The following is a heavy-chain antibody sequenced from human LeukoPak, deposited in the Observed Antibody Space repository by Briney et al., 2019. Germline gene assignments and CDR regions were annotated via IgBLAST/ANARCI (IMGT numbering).Heavy chain of an antibody. V-gene: IGHV1-46*01. CDR1: GYTFTSYY. D-gene: IGHD2/OR15-2a*01. CDR2: INPSGGST. J-gene: IGHJ4*02. Sequence: ASVKVSCKAFGYTFTSYYMHWVRQAPGQGLEWMGIINPSGGSTSYAQKFQGRVTMTRDMSTSTVYMELSSLRSEDTAVYYCARESMVMGFDYWGQGTLVTVSS. CDR3: ARESMVMGFDY.